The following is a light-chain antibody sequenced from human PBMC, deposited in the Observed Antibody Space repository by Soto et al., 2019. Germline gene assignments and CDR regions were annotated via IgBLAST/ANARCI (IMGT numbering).Light chain of an antibody. CDR3: AAWDDSLSGVV. CDR1: SSDIGAYKY. CDR2: DVS. V-gene: IGLV2-14*01. Sequence: QSALTQPASVSGSPGQSITISCAGTSSDIGAYKYVSWYQQHPGKAPTLVIYDVSNRPSGVSNRFSGSKSGNTASLTISGLQPEDEAVYYCAAWDDSLSGVVFGGGTKLTVL. J-gene: IGLJ2*01.